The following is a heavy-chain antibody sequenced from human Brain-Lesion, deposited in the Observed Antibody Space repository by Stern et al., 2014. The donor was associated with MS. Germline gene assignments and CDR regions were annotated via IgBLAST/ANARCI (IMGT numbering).Heavy chain of an antibody. CDR2: ISAGSSFI. V-gene: IGHV3-21*01. CDR1: GFSFSSYG. J-gene: IGHJ4*02. CDR3: ARDGGKSGYYGNY. D-gene: IGHD5-12*01. Sequence: EVHLVESGGGLVKPGGSLRLSCAASGFSFSSYGMNWVRQAPGKGLAWAGCISAGSSFISYADSLKGRFTISRDNAKNSLYLQMSSLRAEDTAVYYCARDGGKSGYYGNYWGQGALVTVSS.